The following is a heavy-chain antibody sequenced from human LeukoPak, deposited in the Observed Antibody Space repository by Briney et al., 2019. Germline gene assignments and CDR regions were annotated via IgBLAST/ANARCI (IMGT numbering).Heavy chain of an antibody. J-gene: IGHJ6*02. D-gene: IGHD2-2*01. V-gene: IGHV4-34*01. Sequence: SETLSLTCAVYGGSFSGYYWSWIRQPPGKGLEWIGEINHCGSTNYNPSLKSRVTISVDTSKNQFSLKLSSVTAADTAVYYCARGSDIVVVPAAPAHYYYYYGMDVWGQGTTVTVSS. CDR2: INHCGST. CDR3: ARGSDIVVVPAAPAHYYYYYGMDV. CDR1: GGSFSGYY.